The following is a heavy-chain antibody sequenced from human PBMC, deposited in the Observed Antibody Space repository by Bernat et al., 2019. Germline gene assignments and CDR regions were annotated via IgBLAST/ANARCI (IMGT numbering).Heavy chain of an antibody. Sequence: QVQLVESGGGVVQPGRSLRLSCAASGFTFSSYAMHWVRQAPGKGLEWVAVISYDGSNKYYADSMKGRFTISRDNSKNTLYLQMNSLRAEDTAVYYCARAPYYYDTSGYYYWGQGTLVTVSS. J-gene: IGHJ4*02. D-gene: IGHD3-22*01. V-gene: IGHV3-30-3*01. CDR1: GFTFSSYA. CDR2: ISYDGSNK. CDR3: ARAPYYYDTSGYYY.